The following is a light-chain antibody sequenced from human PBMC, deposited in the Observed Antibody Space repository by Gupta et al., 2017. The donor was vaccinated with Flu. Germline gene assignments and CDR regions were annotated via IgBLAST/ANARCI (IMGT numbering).Light chain of an antibody. V-gene: IGLV3-21*02. CDR2: DDA. CDR1: DIGRKL. CDR3: QVWDSSSDHFV. Sequence: SSVLTQQPSVSVAPGQTARITCGGDDIGRKLVSCYQQRPGQAPIVVVYDDAKRPSGIPERFSCSNSGNTATLTISSGEAGDEADYYCQVWDSSSDHFVFGSGTKVTVL. J-gene: IGLJ1*01.